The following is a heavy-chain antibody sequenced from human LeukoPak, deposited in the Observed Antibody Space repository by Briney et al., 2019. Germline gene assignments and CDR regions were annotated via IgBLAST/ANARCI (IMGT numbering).Heavy chain of an antibody. Sequence: GGSLRLSCAASGFIFDDYAMHWVRQAPGKGLEWVSGISWNSGSIDYADSVKGRFTISRDNAKNSLYLQMNSLRAEDTAVYYCARDGGYSYGSFDYWGQGTLVTVSS. CDR1: GFIFDDYA. V-gene: IGHV3-9*01. J-gene: IGHJ4*02. CDR3: ARDGGYSYGSFDY. D-gene: IGHD5-18*01. CDR2: ISWNSGSI.